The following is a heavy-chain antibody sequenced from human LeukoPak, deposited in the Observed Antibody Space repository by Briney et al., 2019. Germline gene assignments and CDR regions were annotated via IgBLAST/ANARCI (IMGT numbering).Heavy chain of an antibody. CDR1: GFTFSTYW. Sequence: GGSLRLSCAASGFTFSTYWMHWVRQAPGKGLVWVSHINLDGSSATYADSVKGRFTISRDNAKNTLGLQMSSLRAEDTAVYYYARHLTYGGWNLWGQGTLVTVSS. J-gene: IGHJ5*02. CDR2: INLDGSSA. CDR3: ARHLTYGGWNL. V-gene: IGHV3-74*01. D-gene: IGHD4-23*01.